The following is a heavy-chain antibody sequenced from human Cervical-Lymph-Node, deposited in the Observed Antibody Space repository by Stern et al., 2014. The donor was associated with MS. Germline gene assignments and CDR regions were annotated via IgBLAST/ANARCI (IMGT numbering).Heavy chain of an antibody. V-gene: IGHV3-74*02. CDR1: GLTSSNSW. CDR3: TTAAQV. CDR2: ISGDGTIT. D-gene: IGHD3-10*01. J-gene: IGHJ4*02. Sequence: VQLVESGGGLVQPGGSLRLSCAASGLTSSNSWMHWVRQAPGKGLVWVSRISGDGTITDYADSVKGRFTISRDTAKSTLFLQMNSLRDEDSAVYYCTTAAQVRGQGILVTVSS.